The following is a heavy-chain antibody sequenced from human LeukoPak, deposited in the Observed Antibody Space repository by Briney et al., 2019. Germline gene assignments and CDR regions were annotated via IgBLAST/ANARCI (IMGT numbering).Heavy chain of an antibody. CDR3: AKFLRRQLVPLFDY. D-gene: IGHD6-6*01. Sequence: GGSLRLSCAASGFTFSSYAMRWVRQAPGKGLEWVSIISVSGGSTYYADSVKGRFTISRDNSKNSLFLQMNSLRAEDTAVYYCAKFLRRQLVPLFDYWSQGTLVTVSS. V-gene: IGHV3-23*01. J-gene: IGHJ4*02. CDR1: GFTFSSYA. CDR2: ISVSGGST.